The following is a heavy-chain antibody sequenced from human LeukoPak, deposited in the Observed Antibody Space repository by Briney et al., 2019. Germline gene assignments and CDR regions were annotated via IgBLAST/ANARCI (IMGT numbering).Heavy chain of an antibody. CDR3: ARDPYEGSAYGAFDI. Sequence: PGGSLTLSCAASGFTFSNYWMSWVRQAPGKXXXXXXXIKQDGSEKQYVSSVQGRFTISRDNAKNSLYLQMNSLRGEDTAVYYCARDPYEGSAYGAFDIWGQGTMVTVSS. D-gene: IGHD3-22*01. CDR1: GFTFSNYW. CDR2: IKQDGSEK. J-gene: IGHJ3*02. V-gene: IGHV3-7*01.